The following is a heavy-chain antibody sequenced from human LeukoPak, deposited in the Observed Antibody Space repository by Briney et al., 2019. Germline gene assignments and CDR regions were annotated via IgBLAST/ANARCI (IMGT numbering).Heavy chain of an antibody. V-gene: IGHV4-59*08. Sequence: SETLSLTCTVSGGSISSYYWSWIRQPPGKGLEWIGYIYYSGSTNYNPSLKSRVTISVDTSKNQFSLKLSSVTAADTAVYYCARSDFWSGYYPDYWGQGTLVTVSS. J-gene: IGHJ4*02. CDR3: ARSDFWSGYYPDY. D-gene: IGHD3-3*01. CDR2: IYYSGST. CDR1: GGSISSYY.